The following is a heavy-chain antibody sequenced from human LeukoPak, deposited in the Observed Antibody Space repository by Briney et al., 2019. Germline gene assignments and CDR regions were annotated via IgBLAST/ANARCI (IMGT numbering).Heavy chain of an antibody. CDR2: ISAYNGNT. Sequence: ASVKVSCKASGYTFTSYGISWVRQAPGQGLEWMGWISAYNGNTNYAQRLQGRVTMTTDTSTSIAYMELRSLRSDDTAVYYCARVRELPRLHAAFDYWGQGTLVTVSS. CDR1: GYTFTSYG. J-gene: IGHJ4*02. V-gene: IGHV1-18*01. D-gene: IGHD1-26*01. CDR3: ARVRELPRLHAAFDY.